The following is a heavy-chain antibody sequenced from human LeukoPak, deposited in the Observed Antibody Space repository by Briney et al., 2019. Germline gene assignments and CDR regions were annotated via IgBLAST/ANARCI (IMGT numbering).Heavy chain of an antibody. CDR2: IWYDGSNK. D-gene: IGHD3-3*01. Sequence: GGSLRLSCAASGFTFSSYGMHWVRQAPGKGLEWVAVIWYDGSNKYYADSVKGRFTISRDNSKNTLYLQMNSLRAEDTAVYYCASAYDFNQNFDYWGQGTLVTVSS. CDR3: ASAYDFNQNFDY. J-gene: IGHJ4*02. V-gene: IGHV3-33*01. CDR1: GFTFSSYG.